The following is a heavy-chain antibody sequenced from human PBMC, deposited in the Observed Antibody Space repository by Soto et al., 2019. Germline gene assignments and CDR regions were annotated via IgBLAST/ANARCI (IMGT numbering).Heavy chain of an antibody. CDR1: GYTFYDYY. J-gene: IGHJ5*02. CDR3: ARSSGSLGWFDP. CDR2: VNPNTGVT. V-gene: IGHV1-2*02. Sequence: VQLVQSGAEVKRPGASLKVSCKAFGYTFYDYYVHWVRQAPGQGLEWMACVNPNTGVTNFSQRFQGRVTLIRDPSINTVYMELTSLTAGDTAVYDCARSSGSLGWFDPWGQGTLVTVSS. D-gene: IGHD2-15*01.